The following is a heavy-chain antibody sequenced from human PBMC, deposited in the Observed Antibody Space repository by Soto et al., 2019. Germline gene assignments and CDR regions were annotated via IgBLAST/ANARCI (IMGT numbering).Heavy chain of an antibody. D-gene: IGHD6-13*01. CDR1: GGSISSYY. Sequence: SETLSLTCTVSGGSISSYYWSWIRQPPGKGLEWIGYIYYSGSTNYNPSLKSRVTISVDTSKNQFSLKLSSVTAADTAVYYCARVSSSSWYYYYYYGMDVWGQGTTVTVSS. J-gene: IGHJ6*02. V-gene: IGHV4-59*01. CDR2: IYYSGST. CDR3: ARVSSSSWYYYYYYGMDV.